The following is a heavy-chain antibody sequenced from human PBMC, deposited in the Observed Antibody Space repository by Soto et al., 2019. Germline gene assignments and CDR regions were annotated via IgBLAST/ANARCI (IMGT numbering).Heavy chain of an antibody. CDR3: ARVRSYDFWRAQTFYWYFDL. Sequence: QVQLQESGPGLVKPSQTLSLTCTVSGGSISSGGYYWSWIRQHPGKGLDWIGYIYYSGTTYYNPSLKSRVTISVDTSKNQFSLKLSSVTAADTAVDYCARVRSYDFWRAQTFYWYFDLWGRGTLVTVSS. CDR2: IYYSGTT. J-gene: IGHJ2*01. D-gene: IGHD3-3*01. V-gene: IGHV4-31*03. CDR1: GGSISSGGYY.